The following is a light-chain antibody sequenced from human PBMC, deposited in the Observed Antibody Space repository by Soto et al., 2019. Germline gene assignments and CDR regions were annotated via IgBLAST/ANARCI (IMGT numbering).Light chain of an antibody. V-gene: IGKV3-15*01. Sequence: IVLTQSPATLSVSPGERATLSCRASQSVSSYLAWYQQKPGQAPSLLIYSASTRATGIPARFSGSGSGTAFTLTISRHQAADLAVYYSQLGSTFGGGTKVEIK. CDR1: QSVSSY. CDR3: QLGST. J-gene: IGKJ4*01. CDR2: SAS.